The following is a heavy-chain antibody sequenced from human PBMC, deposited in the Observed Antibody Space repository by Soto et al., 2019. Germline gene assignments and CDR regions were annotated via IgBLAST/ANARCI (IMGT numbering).Heavy chain of an antibody. V-gene: IGHV4-38-2*02. CDR3: ARDRTTVTTPDAFDI. CDR2: IYHSGST. J-gene: IGHJ3*02. Sequence: SETLSLTCTVSGYSISSGYYWGWIRQPPGKGLEWIGSIYHSGSTYYNPSLKSRVTISVDTSKNQFSLKLSSVTAADTAVYYCARDRTTVTTPDAFDIWGQGTMVTVSS. D-gene: IGHD4-4*01. CDR1: GYSISSGYY.